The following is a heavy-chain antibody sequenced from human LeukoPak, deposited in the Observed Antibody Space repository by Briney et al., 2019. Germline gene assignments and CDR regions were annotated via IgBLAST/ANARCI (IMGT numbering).Heavy chain of an antibody. Sequence: SETLSLTCTVSGGSISSYYWSWIRQPPGKGLEWIGYIYYSGSTNYNPSLKSRVTISVDTSKNQFSLKLSSVTAADTAVYYCAKAKDTASGIDYRCQGTKATVSS. D-gene: IGHD5-18*01. J-gene: IGHJ4*02. CDR2: IYYSGST. V-gene: IGHV4-59*01. CDR1: GGSISSYY. CDR3: AKAKDTASGIDY.